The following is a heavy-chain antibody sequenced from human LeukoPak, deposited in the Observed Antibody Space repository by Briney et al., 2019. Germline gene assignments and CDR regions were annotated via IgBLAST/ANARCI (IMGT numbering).Heavy chain of an antibody. D-gene: IGHD3-22*01. CDR3: AKVPLYDSKVNWFDP. CDR2: IKSKIVGGTV. V-gene: IGHV3-15*01. J-gene: IGHJ5*02. Sequence: MPGGSLRLSCAASGFNFNDAWMSWVRQSPGKGLEWVGRIKSKIVGGTVDYAAPVKGRFIISRDDSEDTLYLQMNSLRAEDTAVYYCAKVPLYDSKVNWFDPWGQGTLVTVSS. CDR1: GFNFNDAW.